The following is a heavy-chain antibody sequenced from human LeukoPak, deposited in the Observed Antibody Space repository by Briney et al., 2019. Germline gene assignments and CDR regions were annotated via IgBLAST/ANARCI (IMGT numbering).Heavy chain of an antibody. CDR2: IIPIFGSA. D-gene: IGHD3-16*02. Sequence: SVKVSCKASGGAFNTYTFTWMRQAPGQGLQWMGGIIPIFGSATYAQRFQGRVTIAADESTSTAYMQLSSLMSEDTAVYFCAIDTPSGPYRYFNHWGQGTLVTVSS. V-gene: IGHV1-69*13. CDR3: AIDTPSGPYRYFNH. CDR1: GGAFNTYT. J-gene: IGHJ1*01.